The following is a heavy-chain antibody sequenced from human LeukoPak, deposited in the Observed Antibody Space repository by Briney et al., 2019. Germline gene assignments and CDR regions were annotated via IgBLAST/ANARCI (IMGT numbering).Heavy chain of an antibody. CDR1: GGSFSGYY. J-gene: IGHJ4*02. CDR2: IYTSGST. V-gene: IGHV4-4*07. Sequence: PSETLSLTCAVYGGSFSGYYWSWIRQLAGKGLEWIGRIYTSGSTNYNPSLKSRVTMSVDTSKNQFSPKLSSVTAADTAVYYCAREWIQLPRFDYWGQGTLVTVSS. CDR3: AREWIQLPRFDY. D-gene: IGHD5-18*01.